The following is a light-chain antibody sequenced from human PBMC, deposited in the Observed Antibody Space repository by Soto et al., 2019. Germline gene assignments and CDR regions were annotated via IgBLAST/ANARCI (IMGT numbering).Light chain of an antibody. V-gene: IGKV3-15*01. Sequence: EIVRTKYKETLSVSPGERATLSFRSSQSVSSTLSWYQQNPGPAPRLLIYGASTRATGIPASFSGSGSGTEFTLTICCLQSEDFAVYYCQQYNNSITFGQGTLLEI. CDR1: QSVSST. J-gene: IGKJ5*01. CDR3: QQYNNSIT. CDR2: GAS.